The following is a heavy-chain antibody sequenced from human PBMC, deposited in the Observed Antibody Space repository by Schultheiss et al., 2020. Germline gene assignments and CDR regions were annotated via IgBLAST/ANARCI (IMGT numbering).Heavy chain of an antibody. V-gene: IGHV3-48*02. CDR2: ISGSGGST. J-gene: IGHJ4*02. CDR3: ARDRARRSGKRGEYYFDY. D-gene: IGHD3-10*01. Sequence: GESLKISCAASGFTFSSSWMHWVCQAPEKGLEWVSAISGSGGSTYYADSVRGRFTVSRDNAKNSLYLQMNSLRDEDSAVYYCARDRARRSGKRGEYYFDYWGQGTLVTVSS. CDR1: GFTFSSSW.